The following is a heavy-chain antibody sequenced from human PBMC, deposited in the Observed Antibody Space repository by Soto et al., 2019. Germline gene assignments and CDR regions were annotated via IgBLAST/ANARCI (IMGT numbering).Heavy chain of an antibody. D-gene: IGHD2-15*01. CDR3: AKAAGLRYLDS. CDR2: ISMSGSYK. Sequence: WGSLRLSCVGSDFSLSGFYMSWVRQAPWKGLEWLSFISMSGSYKTYADSVKGRFTISRDYAKKSLFLHLSSLRPEDTAVYFCAKAAGLRYLDSWGQGTLVTVSS. CDR1: DFSLSGFY. V-gene: IGHV3-11*05. J-gene: IGHJ5*01.